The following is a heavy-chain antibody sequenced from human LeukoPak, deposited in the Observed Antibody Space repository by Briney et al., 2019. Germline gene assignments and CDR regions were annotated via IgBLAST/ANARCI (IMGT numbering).Heavy chain of an antibody. D-gene: IGHD2-15*01. J-gene: IGHJ6*02. V-gene: IGHV4-59*01. CDR1: GGSFSGYY. CDR2: VYYSGST. Sequence: SETLSLTCAVYGGSFSGYYWSWIRQPPGKGLEWIGYVYYSGSTNYNPALESRVTISVDTSKVQFSLRLKSLTAADTAVYYCARASRGGSAYYGLDLWGQGTSVTVSS. CDR3: ARASRGGSAYYGLDL.